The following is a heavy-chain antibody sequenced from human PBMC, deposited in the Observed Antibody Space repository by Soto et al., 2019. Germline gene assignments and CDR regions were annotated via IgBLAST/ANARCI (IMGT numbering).Heavy chain of an antibody. CDR1: GGSISSGDYY. CDR2: IYYSGST. V-gene: IGHV4-30-4*01. Sequence: QVQLRESGPGLVKPSQTLSLTCTVSGGSISSGDYYWSWIRQPPGKGLEWIGYIYYSGSTYYNPSLQSLVTISVDTSKNPFSLKLSSVTAADTAVYYCAHCGGDCYYGMDVWGQGTTVTVAS. CDR3: AHCGGDCYYGMDV. J-gene: IGHJ6*01. D-gene: IGHD2-21*01.